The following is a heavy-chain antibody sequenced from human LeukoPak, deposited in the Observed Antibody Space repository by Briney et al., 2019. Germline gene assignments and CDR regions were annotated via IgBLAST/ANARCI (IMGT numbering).Heavy chain of an antibody. D-gene: IGHD3-22*01. CDR1: GGSISRYY. Sequence: PSETLSLTCTVSGGSISRYYWSWIRQPPGKGLEWIGYIYYSGSTNYNPSLKSRVTMSVDTSKNQFSLKLSSVTAADTAVYYCARDRYYYDSSGYRLFDYWGQGTLVTVSS. CDR3: ARDRYYYDSSGYRLFDY. CDR2: IYYSGST. V-gene: IGHV4-59*12. J-gene: IGHJ4*02.